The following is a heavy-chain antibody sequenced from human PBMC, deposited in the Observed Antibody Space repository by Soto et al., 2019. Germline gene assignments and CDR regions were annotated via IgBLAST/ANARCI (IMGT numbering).Heavy chain of an antibody. CDR1: GGSISSYY. J-gene: IGHJ4*02. CDR3: ARDRTLHGYNSYYFDY. CDR2: IYYSGST. V-gene: IGHV4-59*01. D-gene: IGHD5-12*01. Sequence: SETLSLTCTVSGGSISSYYWSWIRQPPGKGLEWIGYIYYSGSTNYNPSLKSRVTISVDTSKNQFSLKLSSVTAADTAVYYCARDRTLHGYNSYYFDYWGQGTLVTVSS.